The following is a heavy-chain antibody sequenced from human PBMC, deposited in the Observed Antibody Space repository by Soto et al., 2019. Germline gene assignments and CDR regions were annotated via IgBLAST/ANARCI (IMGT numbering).Heavy chain of an antibody. J-gene: IGHJ5*02. CDR2: IYWDDDK. V-gene: IGHV2-5*02. CDR3: AHIPNYYQYEWFDP. CDR1: GFSLTTRGVG. Sequence: QITLKESGPTLVKPTQTLTLTCTFSGFSLTTRGVGVGWIRQPPGKALECLALIYWDDDKRYSPSLQSRLSITKETSKNQVVLTMTNVDPVDTATYYCAHIPNYYQYEWFDPWGQGTLVSVSS. D-gene: IGHD3-16*01.